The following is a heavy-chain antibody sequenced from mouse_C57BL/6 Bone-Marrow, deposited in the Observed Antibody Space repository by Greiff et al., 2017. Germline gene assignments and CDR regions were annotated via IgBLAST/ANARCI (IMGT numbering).Heavy chain of an antibody. CDR1: GYTFTSYG. Sequence: QVRLQQSGAELARPGASVKLSCKASGYTFTSYGISWVKQRTGQGLEWIGEIYPRSGNTYYNEKFKGKATLTADKSSSTAYMELRSLTSEDSAVYFCARGDYDYDGYFDYWGQGTTLTVSS. V-gene: IGHV1-81*01. CDR3: ARGDYDYDGYFDY. D-gene: IGHD2-4*01. J-gene: IGHJ2*01. CDR2: IYPRSGNT.